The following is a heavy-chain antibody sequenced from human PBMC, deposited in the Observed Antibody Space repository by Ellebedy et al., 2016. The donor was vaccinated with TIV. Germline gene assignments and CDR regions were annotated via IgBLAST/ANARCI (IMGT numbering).Heavy chain of an antibody. CDR2: INSDGTYT. CDR3: VRDARTHGFDV. V-gene: IGHV3-74*01. J-gene: IGHJ3*01. CDR1: GFTFNDYW. Sequence: PWGSLRLSCAASGFTFNDYWMHWVRQAPGKGLVWVSRINSDGTYTSHADSVKGRFSISRDNAKNTLFLQMDSLRVEDQALYYCVRDARTHGFDVWGQGTAVTVSS.